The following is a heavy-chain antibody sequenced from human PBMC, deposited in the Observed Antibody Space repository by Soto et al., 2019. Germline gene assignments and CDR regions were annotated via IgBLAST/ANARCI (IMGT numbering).Heavy chain of an antibody. CDR3: ARLYCSSTSCYRGFEPPGYYYGMDV. Sequence: QVQLVQSGAEVKKPGSSVKVSCKASGGTFSSYAISWVRQAPGQGLEWMGGIIPIFGTANYAQKFQGRVTITADEATSTAYMELSSLRSEDTAVYYCARLYCSSTSCYRGFEPPGYYYGMDVWGQGTTVTVSS. V-gene: IGHV1-69*01. D-gene: IGHD2-2*02. J-gene: IGHJ6*02. CDR2: IIPIFGTA. CDR1: GGTFSSYA.